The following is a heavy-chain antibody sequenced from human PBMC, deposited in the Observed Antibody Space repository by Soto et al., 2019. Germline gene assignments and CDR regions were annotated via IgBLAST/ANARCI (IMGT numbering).Heavy chain of an antibody. D-gene: IGHD3-3*01. Sequence: PGGSLRLSCAASGFTFSSYAMHWVRQAPGKGLEWVAVISYDGSNKYYADSVKGRFTISRDNSKNTLYLQMNSLRAEDTAVYYCARDPGYDFWFGPYYYYYGMDVWGQGTTVTVSS. CDR3: ARDPGYDFWFGPYYYYYGMDV. CDR1: GFTFSSYA. J-gene: IGHJ6*02. V-gene: IGHV3-30-3*01. CDR2: ISYDGSNK.